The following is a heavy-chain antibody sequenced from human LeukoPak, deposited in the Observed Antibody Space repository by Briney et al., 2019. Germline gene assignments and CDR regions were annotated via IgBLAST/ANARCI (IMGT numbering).Heavy chain of an antibody. CDR1: GGSISSGSYY. J-gene: IGHJ4*02. V-gene: IGHV4-61*02. D-gene: IGHD6-19*01. CDR3: ARIEVAGWGVDY. CDR2: IYTSGST. Sequence: PSQTLSLTCTVSGGSISSGSYYWSWIRQPAGKVLEWIGRIYTSGSTNYNPSLKTRVTISVDTSKNQFSLKLSSVTPGGTAVFYCARIEVAGWGVDYWGQGTLVTVSS.